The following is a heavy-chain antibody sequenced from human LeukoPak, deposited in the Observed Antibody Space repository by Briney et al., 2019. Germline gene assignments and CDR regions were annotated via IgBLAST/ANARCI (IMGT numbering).Heavy chain of an antibody. CDR2: ISISVGST. V-gene: IGHV3-23*01. CDR3: AKGGGSYFFYY. D-gene: IGHD2-15*01. CDR1: GFTFSDYA. Sequence: GGSLRLSCAASGFTFSDYAMSWVRQAPGKGLEWVSAISISVGSTYYADSVKGRFTISRDNSKNTLYVQMNSLRAEDTAVYYCAKGGGSYFFYYWGQGTLVTVAS. J-gene: IGHJ4*02.